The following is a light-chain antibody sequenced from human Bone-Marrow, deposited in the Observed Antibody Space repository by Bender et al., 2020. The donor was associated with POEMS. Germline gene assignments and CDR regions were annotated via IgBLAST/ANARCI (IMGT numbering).Light chain of an antibody. CDR2: YDN. CDR3: QVWDSSSGDVV. V-gene: IGLV3-21*04. J-gene: IGLJ2*01. CDR1: IIGTKS. Sequence: SYDLTQPVSVSVGLGQTARIACGGHIIGTKSVHWHQHKAGQAPVLVIYYDNDRPSGIPDRFSGSNSGNTATLTISRVEAGDEADYYCQVWDSSSGDVVFGGGTKLTVL.